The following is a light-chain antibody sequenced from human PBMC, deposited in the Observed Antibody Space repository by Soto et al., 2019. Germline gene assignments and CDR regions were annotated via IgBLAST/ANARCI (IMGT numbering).Light chain of an antibody. CDR3: QHYNSYSEA. V-gene: IGKV1-9*01. Sequence: DIQLTQSPSFLSASVGDKVTITCRASQGVTNVLAWYQQKPGKAPNLLIYVASTLQSGVPSRFSGSGSGTEFTLTISSLQPDDFATYYCQHYNSYSEAFGQGTKVDIK. CDR2: VAS. J-gene: IGKJ1*01. CDR1: QGVTNV.